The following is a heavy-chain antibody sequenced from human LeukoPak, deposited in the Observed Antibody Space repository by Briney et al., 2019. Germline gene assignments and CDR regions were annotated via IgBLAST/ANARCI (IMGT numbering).Heavy chain of an antibody. V-gene: IGHV3-74*01. Sequence: GGSLRLSCAASGFTFYSYWMHWVRQAPGKGLVWVSCINGDGSTSNYADSVKGRFTISRDNAKNSLYLQMNSLRAEDTAVYYCANAVVGWGQGTLVTVSS. CDR1: GFTFYSYW. CDR2: INGDGSTS. CDR3: ANAVVG. J-gene: IGHJ4*02. D-gene: IGHD1-1*01.